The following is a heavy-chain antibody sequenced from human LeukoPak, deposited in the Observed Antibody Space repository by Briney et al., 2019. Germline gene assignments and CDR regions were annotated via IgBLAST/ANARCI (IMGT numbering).Heavy chain of an antibody. D-gene: IGHD2-15*01. CDR2: ISSSSSYI. CDR3: ARVKDIVVVVAATRKDYYYMDV. Sequence: SGGSLRLSCAASGFTFSSYSMNWVRQAPGKGLEWVSSISSSSSYIYYADSVKGRFTISRDNAKNSLYLQMNSLRAEDTAVYYCARVKDIVVVVAATRKDYYYMDVWGKGTTVTVSS. CDR1: GFTFSSYS. V-gene: IGHV3-21*06. J-gene: IGHJ6*03.